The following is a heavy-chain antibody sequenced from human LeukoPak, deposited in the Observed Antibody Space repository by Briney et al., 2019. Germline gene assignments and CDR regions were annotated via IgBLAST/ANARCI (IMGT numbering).Heavy chain of an antibody. CDR1: GFTFDDYA. J-gene: IGHJ3*02. V-gene: IGHV3-9*03. CDR3: AKGHRITIFGVVRGDAFDI. Sequence: GGSLRLSCAASGFTFDDYAMHWVRQAPGKGLEWVSGISWNSGSIGYADSVKGRFTISRDNAKNSLYLQMNSLRAEDMALYYCAKGHRITIFGVVRGDAFDIWGXXTMVTVSS. D-gene: IGHD3-3*01. CDR2: ISWNSGSI.